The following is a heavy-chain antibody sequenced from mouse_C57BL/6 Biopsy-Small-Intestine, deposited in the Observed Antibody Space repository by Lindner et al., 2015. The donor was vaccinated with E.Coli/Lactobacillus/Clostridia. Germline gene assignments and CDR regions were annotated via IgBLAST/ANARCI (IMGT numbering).Heavy chain of an antibody. J-gene: IGHJ2*01. CDR2: IYPRSGNT. CDR1: GYTFTSYG. V-gene: IGHV1-81*01. CDR3: ARKSSGYGYYFDH. D-gene: IGHD3-2*02. Sequence: VQLQESGAELARPGASVKLSCKASGYTFTSYGISWVKQRTGQGLEWIGEIYPRSGNTYYNEKFKGKATLTADKSSSTAYMELRSLTSEDSAVYFCARKSSGYGYYFDHWGQGTTLTVSS.